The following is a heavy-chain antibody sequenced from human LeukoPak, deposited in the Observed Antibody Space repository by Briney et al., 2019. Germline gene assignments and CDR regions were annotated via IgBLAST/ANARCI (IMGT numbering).Heavy chain of an antibody. CDR2: ISSSGSTI. CDR3: ARVLVCIFCRDAFDI. J-gene: IGHJ3*02. V-gene: IGHV3-11*01. CDR1: GFPFSDYY. Sequence: PGGSLRLSCAASGFPFSDYYMSWIRQAPGKGLEWVSYISSSGSTIYYADSVKGRFTISRDNAKNSLYLQMKSLRAEDTAVYYCARVLVCIFCRDAFDIWGQGTMVTVSS. D-gene: IGHD2-15*01.